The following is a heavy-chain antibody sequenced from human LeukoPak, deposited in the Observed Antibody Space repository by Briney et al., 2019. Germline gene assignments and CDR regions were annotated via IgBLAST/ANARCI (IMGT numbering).Heavy chain of an antibody. V-gene: IGHV4-61*01. CDR2: ISYSGST. D-gene: IGHD3-10*01. CDR1: GDSVSSGTYY. CDR3: ARGPYF. Sequence: SETLSLTCTVSGDSVSSGTYYWSWVRQPPGKGLEWIGFISYSGSTNYNPSLKSRITISVDMSKNQFSLKVRSVTAADTAVYYCARGPYFWGQGTMVTVSS. J-gene: IGHJ3*01.